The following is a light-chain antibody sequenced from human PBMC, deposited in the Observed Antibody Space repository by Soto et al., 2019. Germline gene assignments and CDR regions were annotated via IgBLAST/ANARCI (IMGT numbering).Light chain of an antibody. J-gene: IGLJ1*01. CDR1: SSDVGGYNY. V-gene: IGLV2-11*01. CDR2: DVS. Sequence: QSALTQPRSVSGSPGQSVTISCTGTSSDVGGYNYVSWYQEHPGRAPKLMIYDVSIRPSGVPDRFSGSKSGNTASLTISGLLAEDEADYYCQSYDLSLHNYVFGTGTQLTVL. CDR3: QSYDLSLHNYV.